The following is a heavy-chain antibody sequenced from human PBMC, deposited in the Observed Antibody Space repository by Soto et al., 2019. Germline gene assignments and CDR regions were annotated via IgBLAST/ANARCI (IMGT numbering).Heavy chain of an antibody. CDR3: ARTYYYGSESSVNWFDP. D-gene: IGHD3-10*01. CDR2: MNPNNGNT. CDR1: GYTFTTYD. V-gene: IGHV1-8*01. J-gene: IGHJ5*02. Sequence: ASVKVSCQASGYTFTTYDFAWVRQATGQGLEWMGWMNPNNGNTGYAQKFQGRVTMTRDTSANTAYMELSSLGSEDTAVYYCARTYYYGSESSVNWFDPWGQGTLVTVSS.